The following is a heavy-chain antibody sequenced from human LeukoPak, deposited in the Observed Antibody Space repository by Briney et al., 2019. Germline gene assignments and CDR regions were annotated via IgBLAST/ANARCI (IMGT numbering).Heavy chain of an antibody. V-gene: IGHV4-34*01. CDR2: INHSGST. CDR1: GGSFSGYY. J-gene: IGHJ3*02. Sequence: SETLSLTCAVYGGSFSGYYWSWIRQPPGKGLEWIGEINHSGSTNYNPSLKSRVTISVDTSKNQFSLKLSSVTAADTAVYYCARFSRIAARHRVAFDIWGQGTMVTVSS. D-gene: IGHD6-6*01. CDR3: ARFSRIAARHRVAFDI.